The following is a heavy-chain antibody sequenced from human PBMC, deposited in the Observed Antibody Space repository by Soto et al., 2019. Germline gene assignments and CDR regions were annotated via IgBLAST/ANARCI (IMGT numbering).Heavy chain of an antibody. CDR2: IYYRGNA. D-gene: IGHD2-15*01. CDR1: DDSINSDKYY. Sequence: PSETLSLTCSVSDDSINSDKYYWGWIRQPPGKGLEWIGSIYYRGNAYYNPSLQTRVTISLDKSKSQFSLKLSSVTAADTAVYYCARDSCSGGSCYSDWFDPWGQGTLVTVSS. J-gene: IGHJ5*02. CDR3: ARDSCSGGSCYSDWFDP. V-gene: IGHV4-39*07.